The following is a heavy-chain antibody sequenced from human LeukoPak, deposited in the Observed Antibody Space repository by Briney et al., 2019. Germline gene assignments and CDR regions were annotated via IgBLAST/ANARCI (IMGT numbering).Heavy chain of an antibody. V-gene: IGHV4-59*08. Sequence: SETLSLTCTVSGGSIGSYYWSWIRQPPGKGLEWIGYIYYSGSTDYNPSLKSRVTISVDTSKNQFSLNLISVTAADTAAYYCARGSSYTGHRGWWGQGTLVTGAS. J-gene: IGHJ4*02. CDR3: ARGSSYTGHRGW. CDR1: GGSIGSYY. D-gene: IGHD6-6*01. CDR2: IYYSGST.